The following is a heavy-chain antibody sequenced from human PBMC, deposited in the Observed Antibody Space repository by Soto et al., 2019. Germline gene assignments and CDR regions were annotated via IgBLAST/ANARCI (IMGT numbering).Heavy chain of an antibody. J-gene: IGHJ4*02. CDR1: ADSFSTYW. Sequence: GESLKISCTVYADSFSTYWIGWVRQMPGKGLEWMGVIYPGDSDTRYSPSFEGQVSISADKSTSTAYLQMNSLRAEDTAVYYCARGAPWAAPRGLFDYWGQGTLVTVSS. D-gene: IGHD6-6*01. V-gene: IGHV5-51*01. CDR2: IYPGDSDT. CDR3: ARGAPWAAPRGLFDY.